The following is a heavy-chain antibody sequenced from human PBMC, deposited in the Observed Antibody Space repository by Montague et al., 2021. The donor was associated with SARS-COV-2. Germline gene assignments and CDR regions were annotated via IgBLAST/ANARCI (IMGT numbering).Heavy chain of an antibody. V-gene: IGHV4-59*01. CDR2: IYDGGAV. CDR1: GRSITGYY. J-gene: IGHJ3*02. Sequence: SETLSLTCTVSGRSITGYYWSWLRRSPGKGLEWIAYIYDGGAVNYNPSLGSRVTISTDTSKNQLSLKVNSVTAADTAVYYCVRDHPYGGPRGAYDIWGQGTVVTVSS. D-gene: IGHD4-23*01. CDR3: VRDHPYGGPRGAYDI.